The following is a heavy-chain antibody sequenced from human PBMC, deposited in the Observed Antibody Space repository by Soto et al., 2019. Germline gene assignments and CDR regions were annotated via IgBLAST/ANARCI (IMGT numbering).Heavy chain of an antibody. J-gene: IGHJ3*02. CDR2: IDPSDSYT. D-gene: IGHD6-19*01. Sequence: LGESLKISCKGSGYSFTSYRISLVRQMPGKGLEWMGRIDPSDSYTNYSPSFQGHVTISADKSISTAYLQWSSLKASDTAMYYCASPCSTAGADLISGFGIWGQGTMVTV. CDR3: ASPCSTAGADLISGFGI. V-gene: IGHV5-10-1*01. CDR1: GYSFTSYR.